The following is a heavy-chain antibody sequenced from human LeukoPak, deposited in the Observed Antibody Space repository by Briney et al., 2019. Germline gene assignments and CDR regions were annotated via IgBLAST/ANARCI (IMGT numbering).Heavy chain of an antibody. CDR3: ARDLTPVDAFDI. Sequence: KPSETLSLTCAVYGGSFSGYYWSWIRQPPGKGLEWIGEINHSGSTNYNPSLKSRVTISVDTSKNQFSLKLSSVTAADTAVYYCARDLTPVDAFDIWGQGTMVTVSS. CDR1: GGSFSGYY. V-gene: IGHV4-34*01. CDR2: INHSGST. J-gene: IGHJ3*02.